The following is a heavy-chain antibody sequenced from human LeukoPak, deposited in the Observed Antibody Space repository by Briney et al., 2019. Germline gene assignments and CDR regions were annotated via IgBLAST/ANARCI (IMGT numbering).Heavy chain of an antibody. CDR1: GYSFTSYW. D-gene: IGHD3-22*01. J-gene: IGHJ3*02. CDR3: AGYYDSSGYYYNAFDI. CDR2: IYPGDSDT. V-gene: IGHV5-51*01. Sequence: ESLKISCKGSGYSFTSYWIGWVRQMPGKGLEWMGIIYPGDSDTRYSPSFQGQVTISADKSISTAYLQWSSLKASDTAMYYCAGYYDSSGYYYNAFDIWGQGTMVTVSS.